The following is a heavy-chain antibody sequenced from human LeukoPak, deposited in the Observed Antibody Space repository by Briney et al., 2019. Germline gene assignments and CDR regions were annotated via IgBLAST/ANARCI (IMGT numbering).Heavy chain of an antibody. CDR3: ARGREGIAARLDY. Sequence: ASVRVSCKASGYTFTGYYMHWVRQAPGQGLEWMGWINPNSGGTNYAQKFQGRVTMTRDTSISTAYMELSRLRSDDTAVYYCARGREGIAARLDYWGQGTLVTVSS. V-gene: IGHV1-2*02. J-gene: IGHJ4*02. CDR2: INPNSGGT. CDR1: GYTFTGYY. D-gene: IGHD6-6*01.